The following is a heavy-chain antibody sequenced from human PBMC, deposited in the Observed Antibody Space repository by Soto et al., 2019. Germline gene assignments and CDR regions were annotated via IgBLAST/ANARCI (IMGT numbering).Heavy chain of an antibody. CDR2: IRSKAYGGTT. V-gene: IGHV3-49*03. J-gene: IGHJ5*02. CDR3: TRDRIAASGGSCYSCWFDP. Sequence: EVQLVESGGGLVQPGRSLRLSCTASGFTFGDYAMSWFRQAPGKGLEWVGFIRSKAYGGTTEYAASVKGRFTISRDDSKSIAYLQMNSLKTEDTAVYYCTRDRIAASGGSCYSCWFDPWGQGTLVTVSS. CDR1: GFTFGDYA. D-gene: IGHD2-15*01.